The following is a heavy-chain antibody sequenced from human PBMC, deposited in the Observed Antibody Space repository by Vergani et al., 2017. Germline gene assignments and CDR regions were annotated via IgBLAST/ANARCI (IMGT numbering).Heavy chain of an antibody. D-gene: IGHD2-2*01. CDR2: ISGSGGST. CDR1: GFTFSSYA. J-gene: IGHJ5*02. V-gene: IGHV3-23*01. Sequence: EVQLLESGGGLVQPGGSLRLSCAASGFTFSSYAMSWVRQAPGKGLEWVSAISGSGGSTYYADSVKGRFTISRDNSKNTLYLQMNSLRAEDTAVYYCAKLPSAGVPAATWFDPWGQGTLVTVSS. CDR3: AKLPSAGVPAATWFDP.